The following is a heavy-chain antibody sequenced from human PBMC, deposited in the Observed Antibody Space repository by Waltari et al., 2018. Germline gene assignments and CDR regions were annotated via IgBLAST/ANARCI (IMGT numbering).Heavy chain of an antibody. D-gene: IGHD3-22*01. V-gene: IGHV3-20*04. J-gene: IGHJ4*02. CDR3: ARGGDSSWPR. Sequence: VESGGGVIRPGGSLRLSCEASGFTFDDYGMRWVRQGPGKGLEWIAGIKWKVDKLAYGDAVRGRFIISRDNAKNLLYLQMNTVGLDDTALYYWARGGDSSWPRWGQGTLVTVSA. CDR1: GFTFDDYG. CDR2: IKWKVDKL.